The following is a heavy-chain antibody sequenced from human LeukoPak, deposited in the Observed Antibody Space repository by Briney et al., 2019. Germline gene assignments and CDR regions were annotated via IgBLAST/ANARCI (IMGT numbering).Heavy chain of an antibody. V-gene: IGHV1-18*01. CDR1: GYTFTSYG. J-gene: IGHJ4*02. D-gene: IGHD3-16*01. CDR2: ISAYSGNT. CDR3: ARGADTGSYGSLVYFDY. Sequence: ASVKVSCKASGYTFTSYGISWVRQAPGQGLEWMGLISAYSGNTNFAQKLQGRVTMTTDTSTSTAYMELRSLRSDDTAVYFCARGADTGSYGSLVYFDYWGREPWSPSPQ.